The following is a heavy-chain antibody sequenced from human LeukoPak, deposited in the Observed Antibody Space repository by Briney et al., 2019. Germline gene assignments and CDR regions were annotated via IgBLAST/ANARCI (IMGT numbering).Heavy chain of an antibody. J-gene: IGHJ4*02. V-gene: IGHV7-4-1*02. Sequence: ASVKVSCKASGYTFTSYAMNWVRQAPGQGLEWMGWINTNTGNPTYAQGFTGRFVFSLDTSVSTAYLQISSLKAEDTAVYYCARDPDPSGTDYDSSGYYSPDFDYWGQGTLVTVSS. CDR2: INTNTGNP. CDR3: ARDPDPSGTDYDSSGYYSPDFDY. CDR1: GYTFTSYA. D-gene: IGHD3-22*01.